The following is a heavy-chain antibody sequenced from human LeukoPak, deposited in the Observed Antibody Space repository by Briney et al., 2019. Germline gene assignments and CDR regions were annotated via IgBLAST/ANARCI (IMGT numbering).Heavy chain of an antibody. CDR2: ISSSGTTI. Sequence: GGSLRLSCAASGFTFSSYEMNWVRQAPGKGLEWVSYISSSGTTIYYADSVKGRFTISRENAKNSLYLQMNSLRAEDTAVYYCARDSHRGWYAGIGYWGQGTLVTVSS. J-gene: IGHJ4*02. V-gene: IGHV3-48*03. CDR1: GFTFSSYE. D-gene: IGHD6-19*01. CDR3: ARDSHRGWYAGIGY.